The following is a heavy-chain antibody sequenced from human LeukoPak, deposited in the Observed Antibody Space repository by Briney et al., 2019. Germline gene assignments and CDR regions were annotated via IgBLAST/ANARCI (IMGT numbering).Heavy chain of an antibody. CDR2: IYYSGST. D-gene: IGHD6-6*01. CDR3: ARLTRLSTSPDRYYLDY. V-gene: IGHV4-39*01. Sequence: SETLSLTCTVSGGSISSYYWSWIRQPPGKGLEWIGSIYYSGSTYYNPSLKSRVTISVDTSKNQFSLKLSSVTAADSAVYYCARLTRLSTSPDRYYLDYWGQGTLVTVSS. J-gene: IGHJ4*02. CDR1: GGSISSYY.